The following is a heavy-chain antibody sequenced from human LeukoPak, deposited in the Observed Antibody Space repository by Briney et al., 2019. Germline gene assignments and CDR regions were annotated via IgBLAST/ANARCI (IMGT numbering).Heavy chain of an antibody. CDR2: IYTSGST. CDR3: ARVGFRAAAGTFDY. D-gene: IGHD6-13*01. V-gene: IGHV4-4*07. CDR1: GGSISSYY. Sequence: SETLSLTCTVSGGSISSYYWSWIRHPAGKGLEWIGRIYTSGSTNYNPSLKSRVTMSVDTSKNQFSLKLSSVTAADTAVYYCARVGFRAAAGTFDYWGQGTLVTVSS. J-gene: IGHJ4*02.